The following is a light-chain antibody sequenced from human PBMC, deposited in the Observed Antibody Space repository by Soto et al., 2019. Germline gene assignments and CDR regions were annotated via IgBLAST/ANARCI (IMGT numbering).Light chain of an antibody. Sequence: EIVLTQSPGTLSLSPGERATLSFRASQRVSSSYLAWYQQKPGQAPRLLIYGASSRATGIPDSFSGSGYWTDFTLTISRMAPEDFAVYYCQQYGSSPYTFGPGTKVDIQ. V-gene: IGKV3-20*01. CDR3: QQYGSSPYT. CDR1: QRVSSSY. J-gene: IGKJ3*01. CDR2: GAS.